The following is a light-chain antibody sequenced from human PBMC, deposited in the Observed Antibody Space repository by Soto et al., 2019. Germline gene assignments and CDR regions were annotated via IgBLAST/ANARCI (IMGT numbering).Light chain of an antibody. V-gene: IGLV2-8*01. CDR3: SSYAGSNNWDVV. Sequence: QSVLTQPPSASGSPGQSVTISCTGTSSDVGGYNYVSWYQQHPGKAPKLMIYEVIKRPSGVPDRFSGSKSGNTASLTGSGLQAEEESDYYCSSYAGSNNWDVVFGGGTKLTVL. CDR2: EVI. J-gene: IGLJ2*01. CDR1: SSDVGGYNY.